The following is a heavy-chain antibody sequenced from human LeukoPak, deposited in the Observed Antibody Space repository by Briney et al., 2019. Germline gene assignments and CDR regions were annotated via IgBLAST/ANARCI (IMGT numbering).Heavy chain of an antibody. CDR1: GFTFSSYA. J-gene: IGHJ4*02. V-gene: IGHV3-7*01. CDR2: IKNDGAVK. CDR3: AKDSYSKGDF. Sequence: PGGSLRLSCAASGFTFSSYAMSWVRQAPGKGPEWVANIKNDGAVKNYVDSVKGRFTISRDNAKNSLYLQMNSLRAEDTAVYYCAKDSYSKGDFWGQGVLVTVSS. D-gene: IGHD6-13*01.